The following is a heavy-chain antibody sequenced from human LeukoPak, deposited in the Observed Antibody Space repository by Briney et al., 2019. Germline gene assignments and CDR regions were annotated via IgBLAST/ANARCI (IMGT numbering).Heavy chain of an antibody. CDR1: GGSITTNNYY. J-gene: IGHJ6*03. CDR2: INHSGST. CDR3: ARGRRYFDWLAKLHYHIDV. V-gene: IGHV4-39*07. Sequence: SETLSLTCTVSGGSITTNNYYWSWIRQPPGKGLEWIGEINHSGSTNYNASLQSRVTILVDTSKNQFSVRLSSVTAADTAVYYCARGRRYFDWLAKLHYHIDVWGKGTTVTVSS. D-gene: IGHD3-9*01.